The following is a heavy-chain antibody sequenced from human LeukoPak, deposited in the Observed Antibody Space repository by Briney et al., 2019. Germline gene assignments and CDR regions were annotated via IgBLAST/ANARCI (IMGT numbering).Heavy chain of an antibody. CDR3: AKDMRLTYYDILPGYYGGMDV. Sequence: GGSLRLSCVASGFTFSSYETNWVRQAPGEGLGWVSYISSSGSTIYYTDSVKGPFTISRDNSKNSLYLQMKTLRAEDTALYDYAKDMRLTYYDILPGYYGGMDVWGKGTTVTVSS. CDR2: ISSSGSTI. D-gene: IGHD3-9*01. J-gene: IGHJ6*04. V-gene: IGHV3-48*03. CDR1: GFTFSSYE.